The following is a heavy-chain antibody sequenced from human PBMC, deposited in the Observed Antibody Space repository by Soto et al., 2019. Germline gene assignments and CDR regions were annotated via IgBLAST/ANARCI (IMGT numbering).Heavy chain of an antibody. CDR2: ISAYNGNT. Sequence: ASVKVSCKASGYTFTSYGISWVRQAPGQGLEWMGWISAYNGNTNYAQKLQGRVTMTTDTSTSTAYMELRSLRSDDTAVYYCARVEGITGTTALYIWLAPWGKETLVTAS. V-gene: IGHV1-18*01. CDR3: ARVEGITGTTALYIWLAP. J-gene: IGHJ5*02. CDR1: GYTFTSYG. D-gene: IGHD1-7*01.